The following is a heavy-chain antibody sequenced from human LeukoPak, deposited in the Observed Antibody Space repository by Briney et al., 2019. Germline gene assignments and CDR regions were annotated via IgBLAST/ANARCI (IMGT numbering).Heavy chain of an antibody. CDR1: GFTFSSYA. Sequence: GGSLRLSCAASGFTFSSYAMHWVRQAPGKGLEWVAVISYDGSNKYYADSVKGRFTISRDNSKNTLYLQMNSLRAEDTAVCYCASPIGAGIAVAGLDYWGQGTLVTSPQ. CDR3: ASPIGAGIAVAGLDY. CDR2: ISYDGSNK. D-gene: IGHD6-19*01. V-gene: IGHV3-30*04. J-gene: IGHJ4*02.